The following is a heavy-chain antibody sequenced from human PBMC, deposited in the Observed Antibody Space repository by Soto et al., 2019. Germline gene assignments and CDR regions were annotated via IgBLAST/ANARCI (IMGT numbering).Heavy chain of an antibody. J-gene: IGHJ6*02. D-gene: IGHD5-18*01. CDR1: GYRYTSYG. Sequence: GTSVKVSCEACGYRYTSYGISWVRQAPGQGLEWMGWISVYSGNTNYAQKLQERVTITRDMSTSTAYMELSSLRSEDTAVYYCAADRGVVDTAMVDYYYYGMDVWGQGTTVTVSS. CDR2: ISVYSGNT. V-gene: IGHV1-18*01. CDR3: AADRGVVDTAMVDYYYYGMDV.